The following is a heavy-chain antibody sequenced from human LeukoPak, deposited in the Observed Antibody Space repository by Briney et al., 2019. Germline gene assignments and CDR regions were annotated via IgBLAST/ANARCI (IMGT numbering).Heavy chain of an antibody. D-gene: IGHD5-24*01. CDR2: ISGDGGST. V-gene: IGHV3-43*02. J-gene: IGHJ4*02. CDR1: GFTFDDYA. Sequence: PGGSLRLSCAASGFTFDDYAMHWDRQAPGKGLEWVSLISGDGGSTYYADSVKGRFTISRDNSKNSLYLQMNSLRTEDTALYYCAKDISVATISTLPDYWGQGTLVTVSS. CDR3: AKDISVATISTLPDY.